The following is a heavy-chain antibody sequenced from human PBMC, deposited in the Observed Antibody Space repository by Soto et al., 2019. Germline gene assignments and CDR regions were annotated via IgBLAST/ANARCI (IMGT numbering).Heavy chain of an antibody. CDR1: GFTVSGYG. D-gene: IGHD1-1*01. Sequence: QVQLVESGGGVVQPGRSLRLSCAASGFTVSGYGMHWVRQAPGKGLEWVAVIWYDGSKEYYADSVKGRFTISRDSSKNTLYLQMNSLRDEDTAVYYCARDRHNHFDYWGQGTPVTVSS. CDR3: ARDRHNHFDY. J-gene: IGHJ4*02. V-gene: IGHV3-33*01. CDR2: IWYDGSKE.